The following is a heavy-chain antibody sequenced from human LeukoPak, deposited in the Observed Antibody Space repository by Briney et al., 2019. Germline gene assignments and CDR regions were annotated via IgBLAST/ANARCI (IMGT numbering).Heavy chain of an antibody. V-gene: IGHV4-59*01. D-gene: IGHD1-26*01. CDR2: IYYSGST. Sequence: PSETLSLTCTVSGGSISSYYWSWIRQPPGKGLEWIGYIYYSGSTNYNPSLKSRVTISVDTSKNQFSLKLSSVTAADTAVCYCAREGGSYGSFDYWGQGTLVTVSS. CDR1: GGSISSYY. J-gene: IGHJ4*02. CDR3: AREGGSYGSFDY.